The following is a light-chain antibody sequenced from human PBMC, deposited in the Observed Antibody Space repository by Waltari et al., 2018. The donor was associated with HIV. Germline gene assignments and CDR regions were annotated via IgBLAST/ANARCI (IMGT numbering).Light chain of an antibody. CDR1: QSVLYSSNNKNY. CDR2: WAS. CDR3: QQYYDIPFT. V-gene: IGKV4-1*01. J-gene: IGKJ3*01. Sequence: DFVMTQSPDSLAVSLGERATINCKSSQSVLYSSNNKNYLAWYQQKPGQPPKLLIYWASTRESGVPDRFSGSGSGTDFTLTISSLQAEDVAVYYCQQYYDIPFTFGPGTRVDI.